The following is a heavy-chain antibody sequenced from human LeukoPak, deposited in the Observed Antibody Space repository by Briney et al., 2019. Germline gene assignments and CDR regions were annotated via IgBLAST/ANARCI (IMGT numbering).Heavy chain of an antibody. D-gene: IGHD1-1*01. J-gene: IGHJ4*02. CDR2: ISWNSGSI. V-gene: IGHV3-9*01. Sequence: GGSLRLSCAASGFTFDDYAMHWVRQAPGKGLEWVSGISWNSGSIGYADSVKGRFTISRDNAKNSLYLQMNSLRAEDTALYYCAKDSHHRTGHFDYWGQGTLVTVSS. CDR1: GFTFDDYA. CDR3: AKDSHHRTGHFDY.